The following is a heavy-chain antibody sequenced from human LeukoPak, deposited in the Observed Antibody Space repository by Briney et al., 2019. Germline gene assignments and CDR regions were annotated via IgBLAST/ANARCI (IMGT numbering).Heavy chain of an antibody. CDR2: IYYSGST. CDR3: ASMGDGYNYVLAV. V-gene: IGHV4-31*03. Sequence: PSQTLSLTCTVSGVSISSGGYYWSWLRQHPGKGLEWIGYIYYSGSTYYNPSLKSRFTISVDTSKNQFSLKLSSVTAADTAVYYCASMGDGYNYVLAVWGQGTLATVSS. D-gene: IGHD5-24*01. CDR1: GVSISSGGYY. J-gene: IGHJ4*02.